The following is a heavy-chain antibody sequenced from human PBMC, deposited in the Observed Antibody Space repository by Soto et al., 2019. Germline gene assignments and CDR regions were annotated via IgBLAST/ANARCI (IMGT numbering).Heavy chain of an antibody. CDR3: ARPARYSSPSGFGY. CDR1: GDSISSSNYH. J-gene: IGHJ4*02. V-gene: IGHV4-39*01. Sequence: SETLSLTCTVSGDSISSSNYHWGWIRQPPGKGLEWIGSIYYSGSTYYNPSLKSRVTISVDTSKNQFSLKLSSVTAADTAVYYCARPARYSSPSGFGYWGQGTLVTVSS. D-gene: IGHD6-19*01. CDR2: IYYSGST.